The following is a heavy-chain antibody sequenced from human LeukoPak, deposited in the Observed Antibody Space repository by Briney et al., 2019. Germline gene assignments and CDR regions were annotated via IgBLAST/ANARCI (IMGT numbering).Heavy chain of an antibody. Sequence: SETLSLTCAVYGGSFSGYYWSWIRQPPGKGLEWIGEINHSGSTNYNPSLKSRVTISVDTSKNQFSLKLSSVTAADTAVYYCARMYYYDSSGPYYYYYGIDVWGQGTTVTVSS. CDR2: INHSGST. V-gene: IGHV4-34*01. D-gene: IGHD3-22*01. CDR1: GGSFSGYY. J-gene: IGHJ6*02. CDR3: ARMYYYDSSGPYYYYYGIDV.